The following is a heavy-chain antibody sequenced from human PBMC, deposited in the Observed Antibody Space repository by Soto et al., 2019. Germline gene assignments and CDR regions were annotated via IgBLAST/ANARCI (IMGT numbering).Heavy chain of an antibody. J-gene: IGHJ4*02. D-gene: IGHD5-12*01. Sequence: GGSLRLSCAASGFTFSSYAMHWVRQAPGKGLEWVAVISYDGSNKYYADSVKGRFTISRDNSKNTLYLQMNSLRAEDTAVYYCARDWMSGFCDYWGQGTLVTVSS. V-gene: IGHV3-30-3*01. CDR3: ARDWMSGFCDY. CDR2: ISYDGSNK. CDR1: GFTFSSYA.